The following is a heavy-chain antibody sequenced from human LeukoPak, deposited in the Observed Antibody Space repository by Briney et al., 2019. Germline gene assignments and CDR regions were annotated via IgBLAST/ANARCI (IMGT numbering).Heavy chain of an antibody. CDR3: AREGRSVVIKFFEY. J-gene: IGHJ4*02. V-gene: IGHV3-74*01. CDR1: GFTFSFYW. D-gene: IGHD2-2*01. Sequence: GGSLRLSCAASGFTFSFYWRHWVRQAPGKGPVWVSRIKTDGSITDYADFVKGRFTISRDNAKNTLYLQMDSLRAEDTAVYYCAREGRSVVIKFFEYWGQGTLVTVSS. CDR2: IKTDGSIT.